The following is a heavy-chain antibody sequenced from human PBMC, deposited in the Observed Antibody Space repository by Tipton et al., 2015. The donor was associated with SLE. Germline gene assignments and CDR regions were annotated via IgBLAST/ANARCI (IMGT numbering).Heavy chain of an antibody. J-gene: IGHJ4*02. CDR1: GGSFSGYY. V-gene: IGHV4-34*01. Sequence: TLSLTCAVYGGSFSGYYRSWVRPPPGKGVGWVWEINHSGSTNYNPSLKSRVTISVDTSKNQFSLKLTSLTAADTAVYYCARGLYGDEPGYWGQGTLVTVSS. CDR3: ARGLYGDEPGY. CDR2: INHSGST. D-gene: IGHD4-17*01.